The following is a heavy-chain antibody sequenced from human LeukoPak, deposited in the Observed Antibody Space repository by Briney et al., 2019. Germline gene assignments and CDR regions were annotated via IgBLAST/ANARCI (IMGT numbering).Heavy chain of an antibody. D-gene: IGHD5-18*01. J-gene: IGHJ4*02. CDR2: ISSSSSYI. Sequence: NPGGSLRLSCAASGFTFSSYSMTWVRQAPGKGLEWVSSISSSSSYIYYADSVKGRFTISRDNAKNSLYLQMNSLRAEDTAVYYCARKETATQGFDYWGQGTLVTVSS. CDR3: ARKETATQGFDY. CDR1: GFTFSSYS. V-gene: IGHV3-21*01.